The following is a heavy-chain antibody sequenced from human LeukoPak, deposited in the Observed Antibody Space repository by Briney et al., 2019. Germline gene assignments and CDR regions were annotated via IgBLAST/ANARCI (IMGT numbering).Heavy chain of an antibody. Sequence: PGGSLGLSCAASGFTFSCYSMNWVRQAPGKGLEWVSSISSSSSYIYYADSVKGRFTISRDNAKNSLYLQMNSLRAEDTAVYYCARTPDFRLRYYFDYWGQGTLVTV. J-gene: IGHJ4*02. CDR1: GFTFSCYS. V-gene: IGHV3-21*01. D-gene: IGHD3-9*01. CDR2: ISSSSSYI. CDR3: ARTPDFRLRYYFDY.